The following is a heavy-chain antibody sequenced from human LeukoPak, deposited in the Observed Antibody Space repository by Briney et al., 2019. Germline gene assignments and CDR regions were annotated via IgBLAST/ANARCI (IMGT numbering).Heavy chain of an antibody. J-gene: IGHJ4*02. D-gene: IGHD2-8*01. V-gene: IGHV3-15*05. CDR2: IKSKSYGATT. CDR1: GFTFSNAW. Sequence: GGSLRLSCAASGFTFSNAWMSWVRQARGKGLEWVGRIKSKSYGATTDYAAPVKGRFTISRDDSKNTLYLQMNSLKTEDTAVYYCATDNGGESGFDYWGQGTLVTVSS. CDR3: ATDNGGESGFDY.